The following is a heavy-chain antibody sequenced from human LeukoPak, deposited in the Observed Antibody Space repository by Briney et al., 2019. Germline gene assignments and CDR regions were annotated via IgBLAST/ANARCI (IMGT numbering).Heavy chain of an antibody. CDR1: GGSISSSSYY. J-gene: IGHJ3*02. Sequence: SETLSLTCTVSGGSISSSSYYWGWIRQPPGKGLEWIGSIYYSGSTYYNPARKSRVTISVDTSRNRCSLNLRCVTAACTAGYSCARLGRYDYVWGSYRQPYDAFDIWGQGTMVTVST. CDR3: ARLGRYDYVWGSYRQPYDAFDI. CDR2: IYYSGST. V-gene: IGHV4-39*01. D-gene: IGHD3-16*02.